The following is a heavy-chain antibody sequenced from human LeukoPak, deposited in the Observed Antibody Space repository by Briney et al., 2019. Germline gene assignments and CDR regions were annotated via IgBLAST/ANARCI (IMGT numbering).Heavy chain of an antibody. CDR3: AAGEAGFDY. Sequence: SETLSLTCTVSGVSISSSSYYWGWIRQPPGKGLEWIGSIYYSGSTYYNPSLKSRVTISVDTSKNQFSLKLSSVTAADTAVYYCAAGEAGFDYWGQGTLVTVSS. V-gene: IGHV4-39*01. CDR1: GVSISSSSYY. CDR2: IYYSGST. J-gene: IGHJ4*02. D-gene: IGHD3-10*01.